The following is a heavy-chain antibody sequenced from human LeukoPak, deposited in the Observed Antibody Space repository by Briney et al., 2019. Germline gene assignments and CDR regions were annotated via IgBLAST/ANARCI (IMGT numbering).Heavy chain of an antibody. J-gene: IGHJ3*02. CDR1: GFTFSSFT. CDR3: ARDDSYAFDI. CDR2: ISLGNSTM. V-gene: IGHV3-48*02. D-gene: IGHD2-21*02. Sequence: GGSLRLSCAASGFTFSSFTMNWARQVPGKGLEWISYISLGNSTMFYADSVKGRFTISRDNAKNSLYLQMNSLRDEDTAIYYCARDDSYAFDIWGQGTMVTVSS.